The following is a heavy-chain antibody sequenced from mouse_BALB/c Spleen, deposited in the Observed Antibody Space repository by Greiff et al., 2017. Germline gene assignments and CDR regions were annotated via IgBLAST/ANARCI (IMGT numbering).Heavy chain of an antibody. Sequence: EVKLVESGGGLVQPGGSRKLSCAASGFTFSSFGMHWVRQAPEKGLEWVAYISSGSSTIYYADTVKGRFTISRDNPKNTLFLQMTSLRSEDTAMYYCARSGVDWYFDVWGAGTTVTVSS. V-gene: IGHV5-17*02. CDR3: ARSGVDWYFDV. CDR2: ISSGSSTI. J-gene: IGHJ1*01. CDR1: GFTFSSFG. D-gene: IGHD1-1*01.